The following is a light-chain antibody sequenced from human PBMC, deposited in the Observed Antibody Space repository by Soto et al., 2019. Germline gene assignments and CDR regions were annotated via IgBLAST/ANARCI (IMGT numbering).Light chain of an antibody. CDR2: KAS. V-gene: IGKV1-5*03. CDR1: QSIGSW. J-gene: IGKJ1*01. CDR3: QQYETYWT. Sequence: DIQMTQSPSTLSASVGDRVTITCRASQSIGSWLAWYQQKPGKAPKFLIYKASTLESGVPSRFSGSGSGTEFTITISSLQPDDVATYYCQQYETYWTFGQGTKVEIK.